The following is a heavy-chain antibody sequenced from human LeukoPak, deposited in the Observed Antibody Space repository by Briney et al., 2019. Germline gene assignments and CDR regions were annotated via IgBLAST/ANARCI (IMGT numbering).Heavy chain of an antibody. D-gene: IGHD1-26*01. CDR2: ISNSGAYV. CDR1: GFTFSTYT. CDR3: ARVGVDSGSYKGADY. Sequence: GGSLRLSCEASGFTFSTYTMNWVRQAPGKGLERVSSISNSGAYVYYADSVQGRFTISRDNAKNSLYLQMNSLRSEDTAVYYCARVGVDSGSYKGADYWGQGTLVSVSS. J-gene: IGHJ4*02. V-gene: IGHV3-21*01.